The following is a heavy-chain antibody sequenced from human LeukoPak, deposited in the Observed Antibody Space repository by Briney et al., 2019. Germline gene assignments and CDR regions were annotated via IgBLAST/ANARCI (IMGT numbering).Heavy chain of an antibody. J-gene: IGHJ5*02. Sequence: SETLSLTCTDSGGSISSSYWSWIRQPPGKGLEWICYIYYSGDTTYNPSLNSRVTIALDAPKKQFSLKLNSVTAADTAVYYCARVQRYCSSTSCPIDLWGQGTLVTVSS. CDR2: IYYSGDT. V-gene: IGHV4-59*01. CDR1: GGSISSSY. CDR3: ARVQRYCSSTSCPIDL. D-gene: IGHD2-2*01.